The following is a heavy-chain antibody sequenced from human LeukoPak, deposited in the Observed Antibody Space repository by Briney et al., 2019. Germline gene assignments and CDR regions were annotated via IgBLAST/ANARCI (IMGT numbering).Heavy chain of an antibody. V-gene: IGHV4-4*07. D-gene: IGHD1-7*01. J-gene: IGHJ4*02. CDR3: ARGIGTTDFDY. CDR2: IYTSGTT. Sequence: SETLSLTCTVSGDSTNGYYWSWIRQPAGEGLEWIGRIYTSGTTNYNPSLKSRVTMSVDTSKTQFSLRLNSVTAADTAVYYCARGIGTTDFDYWGQGALVTVSS. CDR1: GDSTNGYY.